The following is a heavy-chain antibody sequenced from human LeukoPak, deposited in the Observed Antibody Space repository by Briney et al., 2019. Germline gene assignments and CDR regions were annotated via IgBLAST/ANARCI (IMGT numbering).Heavy chain of an antibody. Sequence: GGSLRLSCAASGYTFSSYSMNWVRQAPGKGLEWVSSISSSSSYIYYADSVKGRFTISRDNAKNSLYLQMNSLRAEDTAVYYCARDPRDSSSWYWPVSYGMDVWGKGTTVTVSS. CDR1: GYTFSSYS. CDR3: ARDPRDSSSWYWPVSYGMDV. D-gene: IGHD6-13*01. CDR2: ISSSSSYI. V-gene: IGHV3-21*01. J-gene: IGHJ6*04.